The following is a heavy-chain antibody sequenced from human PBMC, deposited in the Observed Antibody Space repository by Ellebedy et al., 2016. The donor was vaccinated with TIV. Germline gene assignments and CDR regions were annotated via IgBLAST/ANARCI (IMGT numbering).Heavy chain of an antibody. D-gene: IGHD4-17*01. Sequence: KVSXKGSGYSFTSYWISWVRQMPGKGLEWMGRIDPSDSYTNYSPSFQGHVTISADKSISTAYLQWSSLKASDTAMYYCARIDKSTVTTWDWGQGTLVTVSS. V-gene: IGHV5-10-1*01. J-gene: IGHJ4*02. CDR2: IDPSDSYT. CDR3: ARIDKSTVTTWD. CDR1: GYSFTSYW.